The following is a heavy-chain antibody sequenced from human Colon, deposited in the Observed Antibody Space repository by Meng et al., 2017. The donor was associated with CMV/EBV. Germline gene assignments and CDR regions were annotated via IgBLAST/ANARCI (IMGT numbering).Heavy chain of an antibody. D-gene: IGHD2-15*01. CDR3: TGDIVL. J-gene: IGHJ4*02. CDR2: IKPSGGST. V-gene: IGHV1-46*01. Sequence: QEQLVQSGAEVKKPGASVTVSCKASGFTFSTQYIHWLRQAPGQGLEWLGIIKPSGGSTGYAQKFQGRVTMTRDTSPSTVYMELSSLRSEDTAMYYCTGDIVLWGQGTLVTVSS. CDR1: GFTFSTQY.